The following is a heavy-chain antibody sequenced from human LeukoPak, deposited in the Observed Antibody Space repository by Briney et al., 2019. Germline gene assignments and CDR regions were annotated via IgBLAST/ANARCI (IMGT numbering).Heavy chain of an antibody. CDR1: GFTFNNAL. CDR2: IKRKNDGGTT. D-gene: IGHD2-2*01. CDR3: TTDTHCSTIGCRGPNYYYGLDV. J-gene: IGHJ6*02. V-gene: IGHV3-15*01. Sequence: GGSLRLSCAASGFTFNNALMRWVRQAPGKGLEWVGRIKRKNDGGTTDYAAPVKGRFTISRDDSKNTVYLEMNSLKTEDTAVYYCTTDTHCSTIGCRGPNYYYGLDVWGQGTTVTVSS.